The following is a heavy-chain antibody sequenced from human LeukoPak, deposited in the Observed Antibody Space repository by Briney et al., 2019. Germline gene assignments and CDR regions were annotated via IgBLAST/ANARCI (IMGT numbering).Heavy chain of an antibody. J-gene: IGHJ4*02. Sequence: GGSLRLSCAASGFTFNNYSMNWVRQAPGKGLEWVSSISYSSSYIYYGDSVKGRFTISRDNAKNSLYLQTNSLRVEDTAVYYCARGHYDILTRIDYWGQGTLVTVSS. V-gene: IGHV3-21*01. CDR1: GFTFNNYS. CDR2: ISYSSSYI. CDR3: ARGHYDILTRIDY. D-gene: IGHD3-9*01.